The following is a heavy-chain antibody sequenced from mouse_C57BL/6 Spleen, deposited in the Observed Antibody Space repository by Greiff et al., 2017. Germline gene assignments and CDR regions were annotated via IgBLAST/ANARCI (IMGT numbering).Heavy chain of an antibody. J-gene: IGHJ2*01. Sequence: VQLQQSGPELVKPGASVKISCKASGYAFSSSWMNWVKQRPGKGLEWIGRIYPGDGDTNYNGKFKGKATLTADKSSSTAYMQLSSLTSEDSAVYFCARYTTVAFDYWGQGTTLTVSS. CDR3: ARYTTVAFDY. CDR2: IYPGDGDT. CDR1: GYAFSSSW. D-gene: IGHD1-1*01. V-gene: IGHV1-82*01.